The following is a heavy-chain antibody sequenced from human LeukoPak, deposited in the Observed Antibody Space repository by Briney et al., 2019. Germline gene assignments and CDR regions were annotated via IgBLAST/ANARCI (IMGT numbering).Heavy chain of an antibody. CDR2: ISGSGGST. Sequence: GGSLRLSCAASGFTFGSYAMSWVRQAPGKGLEWVSAISGSGGSTYYADSVKGRFTISRDNSKNTLYLQMNSLRAEDTAVYYCAVSGYYYSTPDYWGQGTLVTVSS. J-gene: IGHJ4*02. CDR1: GFTFGSYA. D-gene: IGHD3-22*01. CDR3: AVSGYYYSTPDY. V-gene: IGHV3-23*01.